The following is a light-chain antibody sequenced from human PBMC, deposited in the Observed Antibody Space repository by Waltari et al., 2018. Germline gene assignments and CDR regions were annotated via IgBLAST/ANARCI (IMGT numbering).Light chain of an antibody. CDR3: QKYDSAPLT. CDR1: HDISNF. J-gene: IGKJ3*01. CDR2: RAS. V-gene: IGKV1-27*01. Sequence: DIKMTQSPSSLSASVGDRVTSTCRASHDISNFFAWYQQRPGKLPKLLIYRASTLQSGVPSRFSGSGSGTDFTLAISSLQSEDVATYYCQKYDSAPLTFGPGTKVEIK.